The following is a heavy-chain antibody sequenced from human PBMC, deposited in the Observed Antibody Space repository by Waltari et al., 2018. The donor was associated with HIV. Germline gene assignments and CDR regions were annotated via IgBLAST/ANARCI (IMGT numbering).Heavy chain of an antibody. CDR1: GFPFSNYA. D-gene: IGHD2-2*02. CDR2: ISKSGDRT. J-gene: IGHJ5*02. V-gene: IGHV3-23*01. CDR3: AIPGSGLYPTPLDL. Sequence: EVQVLESGGTLVQPGGSLRVSCAASGFPFSNYAVSWVRQAAGQGLEWVSAISKSGDRTYYADSVRGRFTISRDNSKNTLSLQMNSLRVEDTAVYYCAIPGSGLYPTPLDLWGQGTLVTVSS.